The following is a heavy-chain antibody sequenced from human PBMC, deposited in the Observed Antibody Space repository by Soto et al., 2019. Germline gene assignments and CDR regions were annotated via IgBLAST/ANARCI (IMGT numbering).Heavy chain of an antibody. V-gene: IGHV1-24*01. CDR2: FDPEDGET. CDR3: AKMREDIVVVPAANPIYYYYGMDV. D-gene: IGHD2-2*01. CDR1: GYTLTELS. J-gene: IGHJ6*02. Sequence: ASVKVSCKVSGYTLTELSMHWVRQAHGKGLEWMGGFDPEDGETIYAQKFQGRVTMTEDTSTDTAYMELSSLRSEDTAVYYCAKMREDIVVVPAANPIYYYYGMDVWGQGTTVTVSS.